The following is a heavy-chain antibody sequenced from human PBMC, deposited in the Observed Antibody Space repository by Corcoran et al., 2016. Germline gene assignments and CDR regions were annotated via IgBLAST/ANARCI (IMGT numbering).Heavy chain of an antibody. D-gene: IGHD5-12*01. CDR1: GFSLSTSGMR. CDR2: IDWDDDK. CDR3: ARHMPVRDGYNDAFDI. Sequence: QVTLTESGPALGKPTQTLTLTCTFSGFSLSTSGMRVSWLRQPPGKAVEWLARIDWDDDKFYSTSLKTRLTISKEPSKNQVVLTMTNMDPVDSATYYCARHMPVRDGYNDAFDIWGQGTMVTVSS. J-gene: IGHJ3*02. V-gene: IGHV2-70*04.